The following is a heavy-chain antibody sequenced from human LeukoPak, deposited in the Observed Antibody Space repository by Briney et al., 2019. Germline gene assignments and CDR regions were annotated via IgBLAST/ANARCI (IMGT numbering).Heavy chain of an antibody. V-gene: IGHV3-30*01. CDR1: GFTFSSYA. D-gene: IGHD3-22*01. CDR2: ISYDGSNK. J-gene: IGHJ4*02. CDR3: TRPDYYDSSGKLDY. Sequence: GGPLRLSCAASGFTFSSYAMSWVRQAPGKGLEWVAVISYDGSNKYYADSVKGRFTISRDNSKNTLYLQMNSQRAEDTAVYYCTRPDYYDSSGKLDYWGQGTLVTVSS.